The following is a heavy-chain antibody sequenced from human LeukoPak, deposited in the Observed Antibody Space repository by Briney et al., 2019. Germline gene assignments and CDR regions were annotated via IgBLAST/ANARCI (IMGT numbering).Heavy chain of an antibody. J-gene: IGHJ4*02. D-gene: IGHD3-10*01. CDR2: IIPIFGTA. Sequence: SVKVSCKASGGTFSGYAISWVRQAPGQGLEWMGGIIPIFGTANYAQKFQGRVTITADESTSTAYMELSSLRSEDTAVYYCARALWFGELSPLRYWGQGTLVTVSS. CDR3: ARALWFGELSPLRY. V-gene: IGHV1-69*01. CDR1: GGTFSGYA.